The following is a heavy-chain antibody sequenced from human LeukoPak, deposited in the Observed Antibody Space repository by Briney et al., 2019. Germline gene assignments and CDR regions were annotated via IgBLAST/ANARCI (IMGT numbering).Heavy chain of an antibody. V-gene: IGHV4-39*07. CDR1: GGSISSSPYY. D-gene: IGHD5-18*01. Sequence: SETLSLTCTVSGGSISSSPYYWGWIRQPPGKGLEWIGSIYYSGTTHYSPSLESRVTVSVDTSKNQFSLKLASVTAADTAIYYCAKGAGGFSYYNWFDPWGQGTLVTVSS. CDR2: IYYSGTT. CDR3: AKGAGGFSYYNWFDP. J-gene: IGHJ5*02.